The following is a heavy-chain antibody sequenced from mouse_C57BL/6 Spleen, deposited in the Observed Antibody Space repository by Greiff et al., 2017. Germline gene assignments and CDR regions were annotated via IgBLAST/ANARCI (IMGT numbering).Heavy chain of an antibody. CDR1: GYTFTSYW. J-gene: IGHJ4*01. Sequence: QVQLQQPGAELVKPGASVKLSCKASGYTFTSYWMHWVKQRPGQGLEWIGMIHPNSGSTNSNAKFKSKATLTVDKSARTAYMQLSSLTSEDSAVYYCARKGTTDYYAMDYWGQGTSVTVSS. CDR3: ARKGTTDYYAMDY. CDR2: IHPNSGST. V-gene: IGHV1-64*01. D-gene: IGHD1-1*01.